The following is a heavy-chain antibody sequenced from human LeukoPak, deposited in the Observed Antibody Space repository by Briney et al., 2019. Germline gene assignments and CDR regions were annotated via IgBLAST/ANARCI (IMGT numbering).Heavy chain of an antibody. CDR1: GFTLSRYE. V-gene: IGHV3-48*03. J-gene: IGHJ3*01. CDR2: ISSSGNTI. D-gene: IGHD3-10*01. Sequence: PGGSLRLSCEASGFTLSRYEMNWVRQAPGKGLEWVSFISSSGNTIYSADSVKGRFAISRDNAKNSLYLQMNGLRAEDTAVYYCARDIWFGELLPHGFDVWGQGTTVIVSS. CDR3: ARDIWFGELLPHGFDV.